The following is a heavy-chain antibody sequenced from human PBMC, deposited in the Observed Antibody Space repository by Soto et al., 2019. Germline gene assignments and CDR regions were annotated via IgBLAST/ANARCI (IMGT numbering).Heavy chain of an antibody. Sequence: GVSLRLSCAASGFTFSSYAMSWVRQAPGKGLEWVSAISGSGGSTYCADSVKGRFTISRDNSKNTLYLQMNSLRAEDTAVYYCAKLVYYDSSGLYPGPLFDYWGQGTLVTVSS. D-gene: IGHD3-22*01. V-gene: IGHV3-23*01. J-gene: IGHJ4*02. CDR3: AKLVYYDSSGLYPGPLFDY. CDR1: GFTFSSYA. CDR2: ISGSGGST.